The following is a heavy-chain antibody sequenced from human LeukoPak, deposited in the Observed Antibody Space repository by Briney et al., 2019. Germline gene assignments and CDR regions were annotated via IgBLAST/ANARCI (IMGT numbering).Heavy chain of an antibody. CDR3: TTDYGSGSYFSDY. V-gene: IGHV3-15*01. J-gene: IGHJ4*02. CDR1: GFTFTNAW. Sequence: GGSLSLSCAASGFTFTNAWMNWVRQAPGKGLEWVGRIKSKGDGGTTDYAAPVKGRFAISRDDSKNTLYLQMNSLKTEDTAVYYCTTDYGSGSYFSDYWGQGTLVTVSS. CDR2: IKSKGDGGTT. D-gene: IGHD3-10*01.